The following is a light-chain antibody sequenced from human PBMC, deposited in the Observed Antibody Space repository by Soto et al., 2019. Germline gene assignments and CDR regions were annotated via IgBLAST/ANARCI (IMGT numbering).Light chain of an antibody. CDR3: QHYGSSPPLA. J-gene: IGKJ4*01. CDR1: QSVSCVF. CDR2: GAS. V-gene: IGKV3-20*01. Sequence: EFVLTQSPGTLSLSPGERATLSCRASQSVSCVFLAWYQQKSGQPPRLLIYGASTRGSGIPDRFSGSGSGTDFTLTISRLEPEEFAVYYCQHYGSSPPLAFGGGTKVDIK.